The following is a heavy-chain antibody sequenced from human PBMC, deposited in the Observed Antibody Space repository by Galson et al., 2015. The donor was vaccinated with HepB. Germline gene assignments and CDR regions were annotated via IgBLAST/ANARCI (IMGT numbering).Heavy chain of an antibody. Sequence: SLRLSCAASGFTFSSYWVSWVRQAPGKGLEWVSALSGSGGTTYYADSVKGRFTISRDNSKNTLYLQMNSLRAEDTAVYYCAKVRGYDSSGYYEGIFDYWGQGTLVTVSS. CDR2: LSGSGGTT. V-gene: IGHV3-23*01. CDR3: AKVRGYDSSGYYEGIFDY. D-gene: IGHD3-22*01. J-gene: IGHJ4*02. CDR1: GFTFSSYW.